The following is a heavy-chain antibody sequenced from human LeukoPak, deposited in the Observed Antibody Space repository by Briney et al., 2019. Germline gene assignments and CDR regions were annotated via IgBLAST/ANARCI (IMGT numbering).Heavy chain of an antibody. CDR2: IYYSGST. Sequence: SETLSLTCTVSGGSMSSYYWSWIRRPPGKGLEYIGYIYYSGSTNYNPSLKSRVTISVDTSKNQFSLTLSSVTAADTAMYYCARDGLTFGAFDPWGQGTLVTVSS. CDR1: GGSMSSYY. CDR3: ARDGLTFGAFDP. J-gene: IGHJ5*02. V-gene: IGHV4-59*01. D-gene: IGHD3/OR15-3a*01.